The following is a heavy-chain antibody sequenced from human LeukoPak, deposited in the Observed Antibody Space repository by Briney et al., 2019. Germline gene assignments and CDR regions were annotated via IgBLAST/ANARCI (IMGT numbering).Heavy chain of an antibody. D-gene: IGHD3-22*01. J-gene: IGHJ4*02. CDR2: IIPIFGTA. V-gene: IGHV1-69*06. CDR3: ARDGGDSSGFGTYFDY. Sequence: ASVKVSCKASGGTFSSYAISWVRQAPGQGLEWMGGIIPIFGTANYAQKFQGRVTITADKSTSTAYMELSSLRSEGTAVYYCARDGGDSSGFGTYFDYWGQGTLVTVSS. CDR1: GGTFSSYA.